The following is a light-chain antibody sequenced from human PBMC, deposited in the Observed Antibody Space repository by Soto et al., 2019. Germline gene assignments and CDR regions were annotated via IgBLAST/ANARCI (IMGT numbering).Light chain of an antibody. CDR3: SSYGGSNNLI. CDR2: EVS. J-gene: IGLJ2*01. Sequence: QSALTQPPSASGSPGQSVTISCTGTSSDVGGYNYVSWYQQHPGRAPKLMIYEVSKWPSGVPDRFSGSKSGNTASLTVSGLQAEDEDDYYCSSYGGSNNLIFGGGTQLTVL. CDR1: SSDVGGYNY. V-gene: IGLV2-8*01.